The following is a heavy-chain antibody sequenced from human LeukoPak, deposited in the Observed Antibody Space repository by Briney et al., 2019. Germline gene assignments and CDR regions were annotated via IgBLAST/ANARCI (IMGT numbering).Heavy chain of an antibody. D-gene: IGHD6-6*01. CDR2: INGNGVGT. V-gene: IGHV3-64*04. J-gene: IGHJ4*02. Sequence: GGSLRLSCSASGFTFSTYAMHWVRQAPGKGLQFVSAINGNGVGTFYADSVKGRFTVSGDNSKNTLYLQMNSLRAEDTAVYYCARDYSSSWLRFFDYWGQGTLVTVSS. CDR1: GFTFSTYA. CDR3: ARDYSSSWLRFFDY.